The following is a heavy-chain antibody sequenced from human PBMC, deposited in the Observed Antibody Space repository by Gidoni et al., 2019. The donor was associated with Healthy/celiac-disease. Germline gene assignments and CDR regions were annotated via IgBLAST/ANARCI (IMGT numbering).Heavy chain of an antibody. CDR1: GGSFRGYY. CDR3: ARGRGLRARVYAIGGKYYFDY. V-gene: IGHV4-34*01. Sequence: VQLQQCGACLLKPSATLSLTCAVYGGSFRGYYWRWIRQPPGKGLEWIGEINHSGSTNYNPALKSRVTISVDTSKNQFSLKLSSVTAADTAVYYCARGRGLRARVYAIGGKYYFDYWGQGTLVTVSS. J-gene: IGHJ4*02. D-gene: IGHD2-8*01. CDR2: INHSGST.